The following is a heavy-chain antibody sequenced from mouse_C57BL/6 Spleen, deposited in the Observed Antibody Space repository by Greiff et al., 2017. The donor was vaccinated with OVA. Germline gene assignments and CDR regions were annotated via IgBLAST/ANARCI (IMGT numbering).Heavy chain of an antibody. CDR3: ARYGSSYAMDY. Sequence: VQLQESGAELVKPGASVKISCKASGYAFSSYWMNWVKQRPGKGLEWIGQIYPGDGDTNYNGKFKGKATLTADKSSSTAYMQLSSLTSEDSAVYFCARYGSSYAMDYWGQGTSVTVSS. J-gene: IGHJ4*01. CDR1: GYAFSSYW. D-gene: IGHD1-1*01. V-gene: IGHV1-80*01. CDR2: IYPGDGDT.